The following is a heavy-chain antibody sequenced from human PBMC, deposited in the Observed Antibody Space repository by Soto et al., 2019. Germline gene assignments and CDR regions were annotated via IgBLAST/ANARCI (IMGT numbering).Heavy chain of an antibody. CDR3: AKGGAIVAAGTRVYLYNAMDV. CDR1: GYTFTGYY. Sequence: ASVKVSCKASGYTFTGYYVHWVRQAPGQGLEWMGWINPSSGDTYLAQRFQGRVTMNRDTSIGTAYMELRGLTSDDTAEYYCAKGGAIVAAGTRVYLYNAMDVWGQGTTVTVSS. D-gene: IGHD1-26*01. V-gene: IGHV1-2*02. J-gene: IGHJ6*02. CDR2: INPSSGDT.